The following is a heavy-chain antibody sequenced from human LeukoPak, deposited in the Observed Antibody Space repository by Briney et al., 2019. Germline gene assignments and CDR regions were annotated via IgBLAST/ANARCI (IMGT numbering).Heavy chain of an antibody. Sequence: GESLKISCKGSGYYFRNYWIAWVRQMPGKGLEWMGLIYPGDSDTRYSPSFQGQVTISADKSISTAYLQWSSLKASDTAMYYCASSIVPAAQGYYYGMDVWGQGTTVTVSS. CDR1: GYYFRNYW. V-gene: IGHV5-51*01. J-gene: IGHJ6*02. CDR2: IYPGDSDT. CDR3: ASSIVPAAQGYYYGMDV. D-gene: IGHD2-2*01.